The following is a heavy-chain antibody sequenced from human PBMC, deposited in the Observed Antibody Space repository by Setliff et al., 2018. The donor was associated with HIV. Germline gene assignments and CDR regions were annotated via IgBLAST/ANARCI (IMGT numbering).Heavy chain of an antibody. J-gene: IGHJ3*02. V-gene: IGHV3-23*01. CDR3: AKDRSSWYNAAFDI. CDR1: GFTFSNYA. Sequence: GGSLRLSCAASGFTFSNYAMSWVRQPPGKGLEWVAGISRSGDNTNYADSVKGRFNISRDNSKNTLFLEMSSLRAEDTAVYYCAKDRSSWYNAAFDIWGQGTMVTVSS. D-gene: IGHD6-13*01. CDR2: ISRSGDNT.